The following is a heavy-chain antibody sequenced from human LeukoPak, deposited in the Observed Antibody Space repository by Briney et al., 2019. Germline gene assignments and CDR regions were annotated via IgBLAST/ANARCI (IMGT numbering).Heavy chain of an antibody. CDR2: IRYDGSNK. Sequence: GGSLRLSCAASGFTFSSYGMHWVRQAPGKGLEWVAFIRYDGSNKYYADSVKGRFTISRDNSKNTLYLQMNSLRAEDTAVYYCAKEHYYDSSGYYYIDYWGQGTLVTVSS. D-gene: IGHD3-22*01. J-gene: IGHJ4*02. V-gene: IGHV3-30*02. CDR3: AKEHYYDSSGYYYIDY. CDR1: GFTFSSYG.